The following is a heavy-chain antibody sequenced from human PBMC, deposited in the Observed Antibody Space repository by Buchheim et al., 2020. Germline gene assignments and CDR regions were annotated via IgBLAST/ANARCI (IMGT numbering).Heavy chain of an antibody. CDR1: GFTFSSYW. J-gene: IGHJ4*02. Sequence: EVQLVESGGDLVQPGGSLRLSCAASGFTFSSYWMTWVRQAPGKGLEGVAMIRQDGSVNYYVDSVKGRFHISRENAKNSLYMQMTSLRAEDTAVYYCARDPGWGALDCWGQGTL. CDR2: IRQDGSVN. V-gene: IGHV3-7*01. D-gene: IGHD1-26*01. CDR3: ARDPGWGALDC.